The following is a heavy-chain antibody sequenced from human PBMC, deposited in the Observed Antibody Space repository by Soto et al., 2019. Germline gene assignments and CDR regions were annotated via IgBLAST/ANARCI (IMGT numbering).Heavy chain of an antibody. J-gene: IGHJ4*02. D-gene: IGHD3-16*02. CDR3: AREGGYDYVWGSYRFDY. Sequence: SETLSLTCTVSGGSVSSGSYYWSWIRQPPGKGLEWIGYIYYSGSTNYNPSLKSRVTISVDTSKNQFSLKLSSVTAADTAVYYCAREGGYDYVWGSYRFDYWGQGTLVTV. CDR1: GGSVSSGSYY. V-gene: IGHV4-61*01. CDR2: IYYSGST.